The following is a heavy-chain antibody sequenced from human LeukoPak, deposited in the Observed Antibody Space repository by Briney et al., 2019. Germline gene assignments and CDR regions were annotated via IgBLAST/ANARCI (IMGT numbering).Heavy chain of an antibody. D-gene: IGHD1-14*01. V-gene: IGHV1-69*13. Sequence: AASVKVSCKASGGTFSSYAISWVRQAPGQGLEWMGGIIPIFGTANYAQKFQGRVTITADESTSTAYMELSSLRSEDTAVYYCARAAEPIPHFDYWGQGTLVPVSS. CDR1: GGTFSSYA. J-gene: IGHJ4*02. CDR3: ARAAEPIPHFDY. CDR2: IIPIFGTA.